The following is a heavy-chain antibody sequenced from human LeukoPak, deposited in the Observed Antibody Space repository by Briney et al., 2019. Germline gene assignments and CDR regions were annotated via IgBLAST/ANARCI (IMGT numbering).Heavy chain of an antibody. J-gene: IGHJ4*02. CDR2: ISYDGSNK. D-gene: IGHD3-22*01. CDR3: AKVDDYYDSSGYPDY. Sequence: GGSLRLSCAASGFTFSTYGMSWVRQAPGKGLEWVAVISYDGSNKYYADSVKGRFTISRDNSKNTLYLQMNSLRAEDTAVYYCAKVDDYYDSSGYPDYWGQGTLVTVSS. V-gene: IGHV3-30*18. CDR1: GFTFSTYG.